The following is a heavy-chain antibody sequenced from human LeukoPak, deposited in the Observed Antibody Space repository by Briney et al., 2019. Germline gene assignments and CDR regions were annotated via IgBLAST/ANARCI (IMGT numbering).Heavy chain of an antibody. CDR2: IWYDGSNK. D-gene: IGHD6-19*01. V-gene: IGHV3-33*06. CDR1: GFTFSSYG. J-gene: IGHJ3*02. Sequence: PGRSLRLSCAASGFTFSSYGMHWVRQAPGKGLEWVAVIWYDGSNKYYADSVKGRFTISRDNSKNTLYLQMNSLRAEDTAVYYCAKSSSGWYPTGSAFDIWGQGTMVTVSS. CDR3: AKSSSGWYPTGSAFDI.